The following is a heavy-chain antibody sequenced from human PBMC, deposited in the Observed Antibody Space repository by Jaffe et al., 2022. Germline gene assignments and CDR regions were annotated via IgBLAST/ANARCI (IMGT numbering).Heavy chain of an antibody. J-gene: IGHJ4*02. CDR1: GFTFSSYE. V-gene: IGHV3-48*03. CDR2: ISSSGSTI. Sequence: EVQLVESGGGLVQPGGSLRLSCAASGFTFSSYEMNWVRQAPGKGLEWVSYISSSGSTIYYADSVKGRFTISRDNAKNSLYLQMNSLRAEDTAVYYCARWYYGSGSYYNGDYWGQGTLVTVSS. CDR3: ARWYYGSGSYYNGDY. D-gene: IGHD3-10*01.